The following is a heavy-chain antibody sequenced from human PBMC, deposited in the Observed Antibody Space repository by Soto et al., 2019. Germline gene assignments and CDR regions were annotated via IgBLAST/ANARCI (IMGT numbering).Heavy chain of an antibody. CDR1: GFTFSSYW. D-gene: IGHD2-15*01. Sequence: PGGSLRVSCAASGFTFSSYWMHWVRQVPGKGLVWVSRINSDGSNTTYADSAKGRFTISRDNAKNTLYLQMNSLRAEDTAVYYCARDIVVVVATSDYGMDVWGQGTTVTVSS. V-gene: IGHV3-74*01. J-gene: IGHJ6*02. CDR3: ARDIVVVVATSDYGMDV. CDR2: INSDGSNT.